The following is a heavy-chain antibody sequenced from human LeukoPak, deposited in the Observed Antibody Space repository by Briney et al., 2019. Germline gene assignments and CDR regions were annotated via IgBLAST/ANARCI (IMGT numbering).Heavy chain of an antibody. CDR2: ISGSGGSI. CDR3: AKAYGSGSNGVYHFDY. Sequence: PGGSLRLSCAASGFTFSTYAMTWVRQAPGKGLEWVSVISGSGGSIYYADFVKGRFTISRDNSKNTLYLQVNSLRVEDTAVYYCAKAYGSGSNGVYHFDYWGQGTLVTVSS. V-gene: IGHV3-23*01. J-gene: IGHJ4*02. D-gene: IGHD3-10*01. CDR1: GFTFSTYA.